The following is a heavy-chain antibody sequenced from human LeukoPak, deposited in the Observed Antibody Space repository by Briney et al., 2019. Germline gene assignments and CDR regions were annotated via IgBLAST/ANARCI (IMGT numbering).Heavy chain of an antibody. V-gene: IGHV4-59*08. CDR3: ARFRTGDAFDI. Sequence: SETLSLTCTVSGXSISSYYWSWIRQPPGKGLECIGYIYYTGSTNYNPSLKSRVTISVDTSKNQFSLKLSSVTAADTAVYYCARFRTGDAFDIWGQGTMVTVSS. J-gene: IGHJ3*02. D-gene: IGHD7-27*01. CDR2: IYYTGST. CDR1: GXSISSYY.